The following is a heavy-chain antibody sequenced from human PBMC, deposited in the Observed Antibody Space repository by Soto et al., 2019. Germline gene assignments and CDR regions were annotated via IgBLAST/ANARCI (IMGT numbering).Heavy chain of an antibody. CDR1: GYTLTELS. CDR2: FDPEDGET. V-gene: IGHV1-24*01. D-gene: IGHD6-13*01. CDR3: ATGGRIAAAGTEGDFDY. Sequence: ASVKVSCKVSGYTLTELSMHWVRQAPGKGLEWMGGFDPEDGETIYAQKFQGRVTMTEDTSTDTAYMGLSSLRSEDTAVYYCATGGRIAAAGTEGDFDYWGQGTLVTVSS. J-gene: IGHJ4*02.